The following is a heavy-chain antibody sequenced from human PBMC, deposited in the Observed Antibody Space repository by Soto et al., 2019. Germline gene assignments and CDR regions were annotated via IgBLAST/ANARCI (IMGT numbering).Heavy chain of an antibody. J-gene: IGHJ6*02. CDR1: GYTFTRYA. Sequence: QVQLVQSGAEVTKPGASVKVSCKTSGYTFTRYATHWVRQAPGQRLEWMGWLNAGNGNAKYSQRFQGRVTITSDTSASTAYMELSSLTSEDTAVYFCARDMRGMDVWGQGTTVIVSS. CDR2: LNAGNGNA. D-gene: IGHD3-10*01. V-gene: IGHV1-3*01. CDR3: ARDMRGMDV.